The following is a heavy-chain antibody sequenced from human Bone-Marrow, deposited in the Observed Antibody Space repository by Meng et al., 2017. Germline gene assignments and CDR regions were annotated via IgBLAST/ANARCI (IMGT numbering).Heavy chain of an antibody. D-gene: IGHD3-22*01. CDR1: GGSFSGYN. V-gene: IGHV4-34*01. Sequence: QVHSQPWGSGLLKPSETLSPTCAVYGGSFSGYNWSWIRQPPGKGLEWIGEINHSGSTNYNPSLKSRVTISVDTSKNQFSLKLSSVTAADTAVYYCAREDRYYYDSRVDYWGQGTLVTVSS. CDR2: INHSGST. J-gene: IGHJ4*02. CDR3: AREDRYYYDSRVDY.